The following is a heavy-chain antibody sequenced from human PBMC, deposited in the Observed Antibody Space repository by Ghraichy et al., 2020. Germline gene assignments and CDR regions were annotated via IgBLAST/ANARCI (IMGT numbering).Heavy chain of an antibody. V-gene: IGHV3-21*01. D-gene: IGHD1-26*01. CDR3: TRDNGRRDDY. CDR1: GFTFSSYA. CDR2: ISSINTNI. J-gene: IGHJ4*02. Sequence: GGSLRLSCAASGFTFSSYAMNWVRQTPGKGLQWVSSISSINTNIYYADSVKGRFTISRDNAKNSLYLQMNSLRAEDTAIYYCTRDNGRRDDYWGQGTLVTVSS.